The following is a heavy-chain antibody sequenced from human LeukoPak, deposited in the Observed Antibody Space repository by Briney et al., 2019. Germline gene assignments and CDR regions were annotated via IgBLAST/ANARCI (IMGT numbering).Heavy chain of an antibody. CDR1: GGSISSYY. J-gene: IGHJ4*02. D-gene: IGHD5-12*01. V-gene: IGHV4-59*06. Sequence: PSETLSLTCTVSGGSISSYYWSWIRQHPGKGLEWIGYIYYSGSTYYNPSLKSRVTILVDTSKNQFSLKLSSVTAADTAVYYCARDRYSGYDLVYWGQGTPVTVSS. CDR2: IYYSGST. CDR3: ARDRYSGYDLVY.